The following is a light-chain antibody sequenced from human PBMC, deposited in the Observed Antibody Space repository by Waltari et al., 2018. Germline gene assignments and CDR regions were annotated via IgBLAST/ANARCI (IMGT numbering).Light chain of an antibody. CDR3: QQSYSTLVT. Sequence: DIQMTQSPSALSASVGDRVTITCRASQSIRNYLNWYQQKPGKPPKVLIYGASSLQSGVQSMFSGSGSGTDFTFIINNLQPEVFAVYYCQQSYSTLVTFGQGTRLEIK. J-gene: IGKJ5*01. CDR1: QSIRNY. CDR2: GAS. V-gene: IGKV1-39*01.